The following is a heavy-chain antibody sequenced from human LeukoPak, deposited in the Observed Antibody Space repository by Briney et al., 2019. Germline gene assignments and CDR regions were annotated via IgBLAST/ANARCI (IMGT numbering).Heavy chain of an antibody. Sequence: WETLSLTCTVSGGSISSYYWSWIRQPAGKGLEWTGRIYTSGSTNYNPSLKSRVTMSVDTSKNQFSLKLSSVTAADTAVYYCAREGVTWIQLWLTPFDYWGQGTLVTVSS. CDR1: GGSISSYY. J-gene: IGHJ4*02. CDR3: AREGVTWIQLWLTPFDY. CDR2: IYTSGST. D-gene: IGHD5-18*01. V-gene: IGHV4-4*07.